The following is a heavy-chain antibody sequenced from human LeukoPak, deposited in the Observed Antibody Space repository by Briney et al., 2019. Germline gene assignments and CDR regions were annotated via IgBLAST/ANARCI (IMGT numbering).Heavy chain of an antibody. CDR1: GGSINSGSYY. CDR2: IYYSGSS. CDR3: ARDSCSSTSCYNNWFDP. V-gene: IGHV4-39*07. D-gene: IGHD2-2*02. J-gene: IGHJ5*02. Sequence: PSETLSLTCTVSGGSINSGSYYWGRIRQPPGKGLEWIGSIYYSGSSYYNPSLKSRVTISVDTSKNQFSLKLNSVTAADTAVYYCARDSCSSTSCYNNWFDPWGQGTLVTVSS.